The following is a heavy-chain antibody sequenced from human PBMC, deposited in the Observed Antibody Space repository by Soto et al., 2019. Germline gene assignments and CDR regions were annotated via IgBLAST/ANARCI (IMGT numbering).Heavy chain of an antibody. V-gene: IGHV5-10-1*01. Sequence: GESLKISCKGSGYSFTSYWISWVRQMPGKGLEWMGRIDPSDSYTNYSPSFQGHVTISADKSISTAYLQWSSLKASDTAMYYRASHPPYGSGGYYFDYWGQGTLVTVSS. CDR2: IDPSDSYT. CDR3: ASHPPYGSGGYYFDY. J-gene: IGHJ4*02. D-gene: IGHD3-10*01. CDR1: GYSFTSYW.